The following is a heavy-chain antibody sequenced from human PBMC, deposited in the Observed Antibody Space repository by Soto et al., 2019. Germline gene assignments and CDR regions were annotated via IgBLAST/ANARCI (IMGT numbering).Heavy chain of an antibody. CDR1: FTSYD. D-gene: IGHD6-19*01. CDR3: ARGPGSSDWRFSYYYMDV. V-gene: IGHV1-8*01. J-gene: IGHJ6*02. CDR2: MNPNSGNT. Sequence: QVQLVQSGAEVKKPGASVKVSCTFTSYDINWVRQATGQGLEWMAWMNPNSGNTRYAQKFQGRVTMTRNTSNFTPXMELSSLRSEDTAVYYCARGPGSSDWRFSYYYMDVWGQGTTVTVSS.